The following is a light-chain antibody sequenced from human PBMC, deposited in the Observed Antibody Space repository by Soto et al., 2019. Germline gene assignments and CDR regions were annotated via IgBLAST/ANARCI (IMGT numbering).Light chain of an antibody. Sequence: IQMTQSPSSLSASVGDRVTITCRASQGISNYLAWYQQKPGKVPKLLIYAASTLQSGVPSRFSGSRSGTEFTLTISSLQPEDVAIYYWQKYNSAPHTFGQGTKLEIK. V-gene: IGKV1-27*01. CDR2: AAS. CDR3: QKYNSAPHT. J-gene: IGKJ2*01. CDR1: QGISNY.